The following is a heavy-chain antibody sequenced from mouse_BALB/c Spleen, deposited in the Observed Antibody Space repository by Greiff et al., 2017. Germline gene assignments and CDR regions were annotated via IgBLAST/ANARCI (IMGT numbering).Heavy chain of an antibody. D-gene: IGHD2-3*01. CDR2: ISYSGST. Sequence: EVQLQESGPGLVKPSQSLSLTCTVTGYSITRDYAWNWIRPFPGNQLGWMGYISYSGSTSYNPSLQSRISSTRDTSTNRFFLQLNSVTTEDTATYYCARGGYCGVGYFDVWGAGTTVTVSA. V-gene: IGHV3-2*02. J-gene: IGHJ1*01. CDR3: ARGGYCGVGYFDV. CDR1: GYSITRDYA.